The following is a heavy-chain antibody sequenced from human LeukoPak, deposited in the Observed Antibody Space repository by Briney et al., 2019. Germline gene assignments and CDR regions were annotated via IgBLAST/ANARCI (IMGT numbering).Heavy chain of an antibody. Sequence: GGSLRLSCAASGFTFRSSAMSRVRQAPGKGLEWVSGISGSGGSTFNADSVKGRFTISRDNSKNTLYLQMNSLRAEDTAVYYCAKAQGGYSYFDYWGQGTLVTVSS. J-gene: IGHJ4*02. V-gene: IGHV3-23*01. CDR1: GFTFRSSA. CDR3: AKAQGGYSYFDY. CDR2: ISGSGGST. D-gene: IGHD3-22*01.